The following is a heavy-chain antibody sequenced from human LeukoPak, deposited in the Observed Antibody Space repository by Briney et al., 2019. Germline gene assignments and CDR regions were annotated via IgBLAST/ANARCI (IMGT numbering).Heavy chain of an antibody. CDR3: ARGGFTTMVRGVIITLDAFDI. CDR1: GYSFTNYY. CDR2: INPGGGST. D-gene: IGHD3-10*01. V-gene: IGHV1-46*01. Sequence: ASVKVSCKASGYSFTNYYLHWVRQAPGQGFEWMGIINPGGGSTTYAQKFQGRVTMTRDTSTSTVYMELSSLRSEATAVYYCARGGFTTMVRGVIITLDAFDIWGQGTMVTVSS. J-gene: IGHJ3*02.